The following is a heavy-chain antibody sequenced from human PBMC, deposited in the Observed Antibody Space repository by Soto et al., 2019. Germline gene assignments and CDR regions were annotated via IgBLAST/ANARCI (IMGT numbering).Heavy chain of an antibody. V-gene: IGHV3-7*01. Sequence: GGSRRLSCAASGLIFDNYWMSWLRQAPGKGLEWVANINQDGSEEYYVDSVKGRFTISRDNAKDSVYMQMNNLRAEDTAVYYCARRSAASARGGSSEYWGRGTLVTVSS. J-gene: IGHJ4*02. CDR1: GLIFDNYW. CDR3: ARRSAASARGGSSEY. CDR2: INQDGSEE. D-gene: IGHD2-15*01.